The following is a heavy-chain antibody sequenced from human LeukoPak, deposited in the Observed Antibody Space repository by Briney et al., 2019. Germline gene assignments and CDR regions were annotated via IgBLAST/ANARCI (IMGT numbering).Heavy chain of an antibody. CDR2: IYYSGST. V-gene: IGHV4-59*12. D-gene: IGHD2-2*01. J-gene: IGHJ4*02. CDR3: ARDEGSSYPFDY. Sequence: SETLSLTCTVSGGSISSYYWSWIRQPPGKGLEWIGYIYYSGSTNYNPSLKSRVTISVDTSKNQFSLNLSSVTAADTAVYFCARDEGSSYPFDYWGQGTLVTVSS. CDR1: GGSISSYY.